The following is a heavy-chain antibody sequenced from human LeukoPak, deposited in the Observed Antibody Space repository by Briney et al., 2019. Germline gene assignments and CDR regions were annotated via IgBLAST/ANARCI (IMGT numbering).Heavy chain of an antibody. CDR2: ISSNGGST. D-gene: IGHD6-13*01. CDR3: AKGGPKITIAAAASGAFDI. CDR1: GFTFSSYA. Sequence: PGGSLRLSCAASGFTFSSYAMHWVRQAPGKGLEYVSAISSNGGSTYYANSVKGRFTISRDNSRNTLYLQMGSLRAEDTAVYYCAKGGPKITIAAAASGAFDIWGQGTMVTVSS. J-gene: IGHJ3*02. V-gene: IGHV3-64*01.